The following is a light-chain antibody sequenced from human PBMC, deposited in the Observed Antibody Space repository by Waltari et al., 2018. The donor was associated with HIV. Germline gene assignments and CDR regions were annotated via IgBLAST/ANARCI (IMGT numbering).Light chain of an antibody. J-gene: IGLJ2*01. V-gene: IGLV7-46*01. CDR2: DSE. CDR1: SGGVARSHF. Sequence: VVTQEPSLPVSPGDTVTLSCAPFSGGVARSHFPYWFQLKPGQPPRPLIYDSEKRHPLTSGRFSGSLAGGRAILTLSGALPEDEAEYFCLLSYGGVRVFGGGTNLTV. CDR3: LLSYGGVRV.